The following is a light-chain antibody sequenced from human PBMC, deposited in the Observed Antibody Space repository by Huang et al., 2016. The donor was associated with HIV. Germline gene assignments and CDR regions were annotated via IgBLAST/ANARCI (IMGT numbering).Light chain of an antibody. CDR3: QQYNSYSPWT. Sequence: DIQMTQSPSTLSASVGDRVTITCRASQSISSWLAWYQLKPGKAPKLLIYKASSLESGVPSRFSGSVSGTEFTLTISSLQPDDFATYYCQQYNSYSPWTFGQGTKVEIK. CDR2: KAS. CDR1: QSISSW. J-gene: IGKJ1*01. V-gene: IGKV1-5*03.